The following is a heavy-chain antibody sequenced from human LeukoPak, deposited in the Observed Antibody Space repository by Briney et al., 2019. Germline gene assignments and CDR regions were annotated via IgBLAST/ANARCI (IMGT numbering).Heavy chain of an antibody. CDR2: ISGSGVST. D-gene: IGHD5-12*01. CDR3: ASAVDIVATIDY. CDR1: GFVFDSFA. V-gene: IGHV3-23*01. Sequence: GGSLRLSCAASGFVFDSFAMSWVRQVPGKGLEWVSQISGSGVSTYYADSVRGRFTISRDNSKNTLYLQMNSLRAEDTAVYYCASAVDIVATIDYWGQGTLVTVSS. J-gene: IGHJ4*02.